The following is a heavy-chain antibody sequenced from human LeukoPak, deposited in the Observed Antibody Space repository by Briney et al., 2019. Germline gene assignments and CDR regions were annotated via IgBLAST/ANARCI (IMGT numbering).Heavy chain of an antibody. J-gene: IGHJ4*02. Sequence: PGGSLRLSCAASGFTFSSYEMNWVRQAPGKGLEWVSYISSSGSTIYYADSVKGRFTISRDNAKNSLYLQMNSLRAEDTAVYYCARGGGDRSSGYYYGDDFDYWGQGTLVTVSS. CDR3: ARGGGDRSSGYYYGDDFDY. CDR2: ISSSGSTI. CDR1: GFTFSSYE. D-gene: IGHD3-22*01. V-gene: IGHV3-48*03.